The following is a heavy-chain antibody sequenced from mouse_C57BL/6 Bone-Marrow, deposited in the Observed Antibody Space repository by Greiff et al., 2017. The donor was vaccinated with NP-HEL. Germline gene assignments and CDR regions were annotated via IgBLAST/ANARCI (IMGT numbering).Heavy chain of an antibody. CDR3: TRGDYGSRAWFAY. CDR1: GYTFTDYE. J-gene: IGHJ3*01. Sequence: QVQLQQSGAELVRPGASVTLSCKASGYTFTDYEMHWVKQTPVHGLEWIGAIDPETGGTAYNQKFKGKAILTADKSSSTAYMELRSLTSEDSAVYYCTRGDYGSRAWFAYWGQGTLVTVSA. V-gene: IGHV1-15*01. CDR2: IDPETGGT. D-gene: IGHD1-1*01.